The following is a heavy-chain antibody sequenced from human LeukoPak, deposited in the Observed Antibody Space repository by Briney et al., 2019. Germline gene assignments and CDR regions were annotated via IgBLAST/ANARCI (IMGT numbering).Heavy chain of an antibody. V-gene: IGHV3-30-3*01. Sequence: PGGSLRLSCAASGFTFSSYAMHWVRQAPGKGLEWVAVISYDGSNKYYADSVKGRFTISRDNSKNTLYLQMNSLRAEDTAVYYCTSWEEGITMINEYPFDYWGQGTLVTVSS. J-gene: IGHJ4*02. CDR3: TSWEEGITMINEYPFDY. CDR2: ISYDGSNK. D-gene: IGHD3-22*01. CDR1: GFTFSSYA.